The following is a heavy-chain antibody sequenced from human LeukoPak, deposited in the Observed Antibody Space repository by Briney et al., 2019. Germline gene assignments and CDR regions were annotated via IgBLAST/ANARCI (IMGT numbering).Heavy chain of an antibody. CDR1: GYSFTSYW. V-gene: IGHV5-51*01. CDR2: IYPGDSDT. J-gene: IGHJ4*02. CDR3: ARAVVVPAATNKLRGYDY. Sequence: GESLKISCKGSGYSFTSYWIGWVRQMPGKGLEWMGIIYPGDSDTRYSPSFQGQVTISADKSISTAYLQWSSLKASDTAMYYCARAVVVPAATNKLRGYDYWGQGTLVTVSS. D-gene: IGHD2-2*01.